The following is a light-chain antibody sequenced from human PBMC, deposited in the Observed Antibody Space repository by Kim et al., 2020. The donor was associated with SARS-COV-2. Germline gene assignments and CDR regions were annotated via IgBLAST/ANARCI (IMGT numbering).Light chain of an antibody. CDR1: SSNIGAGHD. V-gene: IGLV1-40*01. CDR3: QSYDSSLSVSI. CDR2: GDN. Sequence: RVPIPCTGTSSNIGAGHDVYWYQQLPGTAPRLLIDGDNNRPSGVPDRFSVSKSGTSASLAITGLQAEDEADYYCQSYDSSLSVSIFGGGTKLTVL. J-gene: IGLJ2*01.